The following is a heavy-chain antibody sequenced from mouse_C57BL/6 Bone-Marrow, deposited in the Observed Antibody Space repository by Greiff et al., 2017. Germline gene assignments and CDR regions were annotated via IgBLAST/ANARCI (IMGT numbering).Heavy chain of an antibody. J-gene: IGHJ2*01. CDR1: GYTFTDSY. D-gene: IGHD1-1*01. Sequence: QVQLKQSGAELVRPGASVKLSCKASGYTFTDSYINWVKQRPGQGLEWIARIYPGSGNTYYNEKFKGKATLTAEKSSSTAYMQLSSLTSEDSAVYFCAREIYYYGSSFDGWGQGTTLTVSS. V-gene: IGHV1-76*01. CDR3: AREIYYYGSSFDG. CDR2: IYPGSGNT.